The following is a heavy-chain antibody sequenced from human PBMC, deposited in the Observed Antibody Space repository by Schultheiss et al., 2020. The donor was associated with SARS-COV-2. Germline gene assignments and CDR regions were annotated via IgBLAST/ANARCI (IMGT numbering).Heavy chain of an antibody. D-gene: IGHD3-22*01. CDR1: GFTFSSYG. CDR2: IWYDGSNK. CDR3: ARGHAIVVVIAPHFDY. J-gene: IGHJ4*02. V-gene: IGHV3-33*01. Sequence: GGSLRLSCAASGFTFSSYGMHWVRQAPGKGLEWVAVIWYDGSNKYYADSVKGRFTISRDNSKNTLYLQMNSLRAEDTAVYYCARGHAIVVVIAPHFDYWGQGTLVTVSS.